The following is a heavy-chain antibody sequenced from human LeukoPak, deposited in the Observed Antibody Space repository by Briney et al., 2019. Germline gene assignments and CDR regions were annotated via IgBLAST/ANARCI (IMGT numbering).Heavy chain of an antibody. D-gene: IGHD3-9*01. V-gene: IGHV3-21*01. CDR1: GFTFSSSA. J-gene: IGHJ4*02. CDR3: ARDPTQYLRYGYFDS. Sequence: GRSLRLSCAASGFTFSSSAMNWVRQAPGKGLEWVSSINNVGSHIYYADSVRGRFTISRDNAENSVHLQMNSLRAEDTAVYYCARDPTQYLRYGYFDSWGQGALVTVSS. CDR2: INNVGSHI.